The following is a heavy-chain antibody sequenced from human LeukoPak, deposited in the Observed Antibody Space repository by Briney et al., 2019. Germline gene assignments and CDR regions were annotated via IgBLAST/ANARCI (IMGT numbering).Heavy chain of an antibody. CDR1: GYIFITYG. J-gene: IGHJ4*02. CDR3: ARGVAAAGTFDY. D-gene: IGHD6-13*01. Sequence: ASVKVSCKASGYIFITYGISWVRQAPGQGLEWMGWISPYNGHTNYAQKLQGRVTMTTDTSTTTAYMELRSLRSDDTAVYYCARGVAAAGTFDYWGQGTLVTVSS. CDR2: ISPYNGHT. V-gene: IGHV1-18*01.